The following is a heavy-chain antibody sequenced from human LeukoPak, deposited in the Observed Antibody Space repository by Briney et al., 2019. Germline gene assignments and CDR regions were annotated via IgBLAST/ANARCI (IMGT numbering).Heavy chain of an antibody. CDR2: ISGSGGNT. V-gene: IGHV3-23*01. D-gene: IGHD2-15*01. Sequence: GGSLRLSCAASGFTFFNYAMSWVRQSPGKGLEWVSIISGSGGNTNYADSVKGRFTISRDNSNNTLCLQMNSLRAEDTAVYYCAKDLSYCSGGTCYTSRYYGMDVWGQGTTVTVSS. CDR3: AKDLSYCSGGTCYTSRYYGMDV. CDR1: GFTFFNYA. J-gene: IGHJ6*02.